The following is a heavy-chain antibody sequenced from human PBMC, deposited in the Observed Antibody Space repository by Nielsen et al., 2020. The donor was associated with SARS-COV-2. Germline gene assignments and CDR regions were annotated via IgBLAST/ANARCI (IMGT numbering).Heavy chain of an antibody. Sequence: SETLSLTCTVSGGSISSSSYYWGWIRQPPGKGLEWIGSIYYSGSTYYNPSLKSRVTISVDTSKNQFSLKLSSVTAADTAVYYCARVGAGSFDYWSQGTLVTVSS. CDR2: IYYSGST. D-gene: IGHD3-10*01. J-gene: IGHJ4*02. V-gene: IGHV4-39*07. CDR1: GGSISSSSYY. CDR3: ARVGAGSFDY.